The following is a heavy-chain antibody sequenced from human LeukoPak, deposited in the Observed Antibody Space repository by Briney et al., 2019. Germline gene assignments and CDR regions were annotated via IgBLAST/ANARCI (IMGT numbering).Heavy chain of an antibody. CDR2: FYSGDSDT. J-gene: IGHJ3*02. Sequence: GESLMISCKSFGYFFSNYWIGWVRQMPAKGLEWRVVFYSGDSDTRYSPSLQGQVTISVDKSITTAYLQWNSLKASDSAIYYCARHSTSHSSNAFDIWGQGTLVIVSS. CDR3: ARHSTSHSSNAFDI. V-gene: IGHV5-51*01. CDR1: GYFFSNYW. D-gene: IGHD2-2*01.